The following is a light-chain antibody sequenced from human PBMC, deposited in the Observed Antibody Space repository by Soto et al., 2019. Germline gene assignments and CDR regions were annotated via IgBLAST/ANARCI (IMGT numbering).Light chain of an antibody. CDR1: QSISNN. J-gene: IGKJ2*01. Sequence: DIVMTQSPATLSVSPGERATFSCRASQSISNNLAWYQQKPGQAPRLLIYDASTRATGVPARFSGSGSGTEFTLTISSLQSEDFAVYYCQQCTNWPPYTFGQGTKLEIK. V-gene: IGKV3-15*01. CDR3: QQCTNWPPYT. CDR2: DAS.